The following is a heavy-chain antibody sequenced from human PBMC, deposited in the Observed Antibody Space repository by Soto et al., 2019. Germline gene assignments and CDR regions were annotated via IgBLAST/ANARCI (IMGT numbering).Heavy chain of an antibody. Sequence: QLQLQESGPGLVKPSETLSLTCTVSGGSISSSSYYWGWIRQPPGKGLEWIGSIYSSGSTYYNPSLKSRVTISINKSKNQYSLEPSSVTAADTAVYYCSRTVTLGPFDYWGKGTLVTVSS. V-gene: IGHV4-39*01. J-gene: IGHJ4*02. CDR2: IYSSGST. CDR1: GGSISSSSYY. CDR3: SRTVTLGPFDY. D-gene: IGHD4-17*01.